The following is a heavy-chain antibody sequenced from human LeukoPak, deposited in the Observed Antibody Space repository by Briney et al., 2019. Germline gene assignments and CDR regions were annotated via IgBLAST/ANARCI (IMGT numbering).Heavy chain of an antibody. V-gene: IGHV3-73*01. J-gene: IGHJ4*02. D-gene: IGHD2-21*02. CDR3: SRHEALPGDY. CDR1: GFTFSGST. Sequence: GGSLKLSCAASGFTFSGSTVHWVRQASGKGLDWVGHIRTKANNYATAYAASVKGRFTISRDDSKNTAYLQMNSLKIEDTAVYYCSRHEALPGDYWGQGTLVPVSS. CDR2: IRTKANNYAT.